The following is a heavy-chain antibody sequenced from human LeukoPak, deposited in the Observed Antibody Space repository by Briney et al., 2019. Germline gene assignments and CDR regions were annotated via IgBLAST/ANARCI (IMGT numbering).Heavy chain of an antibody. V-gene: IGHV3-15*01. Sequence: GGSLRLSRAASGLTFTNVWMSWVRQAPGKGLEWVGRIKSKTDGGTTDYAAPVKGRFTISRDDSKNTLYLQMNSLETEDTAVYYCTASLWFGERIFDYWGQGTLVTVSS. CDR1: GLTFTNVW. CDR3: TASLWFGERIFDY. D-gene: IGHD3-10*01. J-gene: IGHJ4*02. CDR2: IKSKTDGGTT.